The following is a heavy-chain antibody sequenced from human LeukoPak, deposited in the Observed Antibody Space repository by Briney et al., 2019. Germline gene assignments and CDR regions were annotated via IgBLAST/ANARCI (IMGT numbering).Heavy chain of an antibody. V-gene: IGHV3-21*01. D-gene: IGHD3-10*01. J-gene: IGHJ6*03. CDR1: GFTFNTYS. Sequence: GGSLRLSCAASGFTFNTYSMNRVRQAPGKGLEWVSSISTSSTYIYYADSVKGRFTISRDNAKNSLYLQMNTLRPEDTAVYYCAREGVSYYYMDVWGKGTTVTVSS. CDR2: ISTSSTYI. CDR3: AREGVSYYYMDV.